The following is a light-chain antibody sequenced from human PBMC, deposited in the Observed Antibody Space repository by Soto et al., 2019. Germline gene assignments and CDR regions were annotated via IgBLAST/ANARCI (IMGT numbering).Light chain of an antibody. V-gene: IGKV1-5*01. Sequence: DIQMTQSPPTLSASVGDRVTITCRASQNIGSWLAWYQQKPGKAPKLLISDASRLESEVPSRFSGSGSGTEFTLAISSLQPDDFATYYCHQYDNQSPSTFGQGTKVEMK. CDR2: DAS. J-gene: IGKJ1*01. CDR1: QNIGSW. CDR3: HQYDNQSPST.